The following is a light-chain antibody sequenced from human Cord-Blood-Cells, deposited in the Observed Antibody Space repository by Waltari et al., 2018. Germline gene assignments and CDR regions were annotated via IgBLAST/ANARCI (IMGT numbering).Light chain of an antibody. CDR3: QQYNNWPYT. V-gene: IGKV3-15*01. CDR1: QSVSSN. Sequence: EIVMTQSPATLSVSTGERATLSCMASQSVSSNLAWYQQKPGQAPRLLIYGASTRATGIPARFSGSGSGTEFTLTISSLQSEDFAVYYCQQYNNWPYTFGQGTKLEIK. CDR2: GAS. J-gene: IGKJ2*01.